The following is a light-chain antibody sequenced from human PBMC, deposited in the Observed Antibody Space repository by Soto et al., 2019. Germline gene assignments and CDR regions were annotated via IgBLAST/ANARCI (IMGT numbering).Light chain of an antibody. Sequence: QSAPTQPASVSGSPGQSITISCTGTSSDIGSHDYVSWYQHHPGKAPKLIIYEVTNRLSGVSDRFSGSKSGSTASLTISGLQAEDEADYHCTSYTSNTALVFGTGTKLTVL. CDR2: EVT. CDR1: SSDIGSHDY. V-gene: IGLV2-14*01. CDR3: TSYTSNTALV. J-gene: IGLJ1*01.